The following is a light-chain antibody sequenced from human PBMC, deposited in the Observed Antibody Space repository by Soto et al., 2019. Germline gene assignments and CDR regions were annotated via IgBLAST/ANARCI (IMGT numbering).Light chain of an antibody. CDR2: LAS. CDR1: QSLLQSNGNNH. J-gene: IGKJ5*01. V-gene: IGKV2-28*01. CDR3: LQAAQSPLT. Sequence: DIVLTQSPLSLPVTPGEPASISCRSSQSLLQSNGNNHVDWYLQRPGQSPQLLLYLASSRASGVTDRFCGSGSGTEFSLEISRVEAEDVGVYYCLQAAQSPLTFGQGTRLEIK.